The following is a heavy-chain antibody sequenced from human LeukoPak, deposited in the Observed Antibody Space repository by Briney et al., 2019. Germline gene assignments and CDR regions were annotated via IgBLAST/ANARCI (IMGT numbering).Heavy chain of an antibody. V-gene: IGHV4-59*11. Sequence: SETLSLICTVSGGSMTTHHWNWIRQTPGKGLEWIGYVFDSGRTKENPSLKSRVTLSADTSKNQLSLRLSSVTAADTAVYYCTTIKRGNIFGYFDFWGQGILVTVSS. CDR3: TTIKRGNIFGYFDF. CDR1: GGSMTTHH. J-gene: IGHJ4*02. D-gene: IGHD5-18*01. CDR2: VFDSGRT.